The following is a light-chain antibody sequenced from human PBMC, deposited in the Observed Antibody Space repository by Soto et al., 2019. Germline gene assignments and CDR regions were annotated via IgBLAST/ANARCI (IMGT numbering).Light chain of an antibody. Sequence: QSAPTQPASVSGSPGQSITVSCTGTSCDVGSHNCASWYQQHPGKAPKLIIYDVNNRPSGVSYRFSGSKSGNTASLTISGLQAEDEAAYYCSSCTSSNTFVFGTGTKVTVL. CDR3: SSCTSSNTFV. CDR1: SCDVGSHNC. J-gene: IGLJ1*01. CDR2: DVN. V-gene: IGLV2-14*03.